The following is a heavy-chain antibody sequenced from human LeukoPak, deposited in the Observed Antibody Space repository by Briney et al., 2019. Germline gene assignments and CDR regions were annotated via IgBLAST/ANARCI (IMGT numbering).Heavy chain of an antibody. D-gene: IGHD3-10*01. CDR1: GYRFTSYW. CDR3: ARPAGVKYAGYYYGMDV. CDR2: IDPSDSYT. J-gene: IGHJ6*04. V-gene: IGHV5-10-1*01. Sequence: GESLKISFKGSGYRFTSYWISWVRPMPGKGLGWMGRIDPSDSYTNYSPSFQGHVTISADKSISTAYLQWSSLKASDTAMYYCARPAGVKYAGYYYGMDVWGKGTTVTVS.